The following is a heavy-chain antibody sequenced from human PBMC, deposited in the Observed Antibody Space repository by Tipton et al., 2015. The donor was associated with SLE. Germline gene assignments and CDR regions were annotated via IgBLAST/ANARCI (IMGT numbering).Heavy chain of an antibody. V-gene: IGHV1-46*01. CDR1: GYTFTSYY. D-gene: IGHD5-18*01. CDR2: INPSGGKT. Sequence: QSGAEVKKPGASVKVSCKASGYTFTSYYIHWLRQAPGQGLEYMGIINPSGGKTTYAQKFQGRISMTRDTSTNTVYMELTGLRSEDTAVYYCARGIRRYTAMVTPFDYWGQGTLVTVSS. J-gene: IGHJ4*02. CDR3: ARGIRRYTAMVTPFDY.